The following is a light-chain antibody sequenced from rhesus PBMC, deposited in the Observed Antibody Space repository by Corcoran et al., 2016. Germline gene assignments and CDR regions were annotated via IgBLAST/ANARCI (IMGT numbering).Light chain of an antibody. Sequence: DIQMTQSPSSLSASVGDRVTITCRASQGISSYLNWYQQKPWKAPKHQIYYAKRLESGVPSRFSGSGSGTECTLIISSLQPEDFATYYCQQYNSLPFTFGPGTKLDIK. J-gene: IGKJ3*01. CDR2: YAK. CDR1: QGISSY. V-gene: IGKV1-32*01. CDR3: QQYNSLPFT.